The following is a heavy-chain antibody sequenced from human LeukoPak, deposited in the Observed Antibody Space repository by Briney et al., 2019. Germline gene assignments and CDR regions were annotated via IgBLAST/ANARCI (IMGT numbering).Heavy chain of an antibody. J-gene: IGHJ6*02. D-gene: IGHD2-15*01. CDR3: VRGYSFGPYGMDV. CDR1: GFPFSSYA. CDR2: ISDSGGST. V-gene: IGHV3-64D*09. Sequence: GGSLRLSCSASGFPFSSYAMHWVRQAPGKGLEYVSAISDSGGSTYCADSVKGRFTISRDNSKNTLYLQMSSLRAEDTAVYFCVRGYSFGPYGMDVWGQGTTVTVSS.